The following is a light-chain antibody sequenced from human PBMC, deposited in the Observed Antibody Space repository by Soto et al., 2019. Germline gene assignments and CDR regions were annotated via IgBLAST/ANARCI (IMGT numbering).Light chain of an antibody. CDR3: CSYAGISPI. CDR1: SSDVGSYKL. V-gene: IGLV2-23*01. CDR2: EAN. Sequence: QSALTQPASVSGSPGQSITISCTGTSSDVGSYKLVSWYQQHTGKAPKLMIYEANKRPSGVSNRFSASKSGNAASLTISGLRAEDEADYYCCSYAGISPIFGGGTKLTVL. J-gene: IGLJ2*01.